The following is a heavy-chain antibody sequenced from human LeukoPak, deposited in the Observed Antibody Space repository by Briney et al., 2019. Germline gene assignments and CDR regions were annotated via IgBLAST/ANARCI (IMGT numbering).Heavy chain of an antibody. J-gene: IGHJ4*02. D-gene: IGHD6-6*01. CDR2: ISSNGGST. CDR3: ARGGRAASLFDY. Sequence: PGGSLRLSCAASGFTFSSYAMHWVRQAPGKGLEYASAISSNGGSTYYANSVKGRFTISRDNSKNTLYLQMGSLRAEDMAVYYCARGGRAASLFDYWGQGTLVTVSS. CDR1: GFTFSSYA. V-gene: IGHV3-64*01.